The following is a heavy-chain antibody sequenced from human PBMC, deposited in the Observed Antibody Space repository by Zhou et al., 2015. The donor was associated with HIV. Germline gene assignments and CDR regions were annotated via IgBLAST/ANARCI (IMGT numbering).Heavy chain of an antibody. CDR3: ARHVQDDAYYYYYYYMDV. CDR1: GGTFSSYA. Sequence: QVQLVQSGAEVKKPGSSVKVSCKASGGTFSSYAISWVRQAPGQGLEWMGGIIPIFGTANYAQKFQGRVTITADESTSTAYMELSSLRSEDTAVYYCARHVQDDAYYYYYYYMDVWGKGTTVTVSS. D-gene: IGHD1-1*01. J-gene: IGHJ6*03. V-gene: IGHV1-69*01. CDR2: IIPIFGTA.